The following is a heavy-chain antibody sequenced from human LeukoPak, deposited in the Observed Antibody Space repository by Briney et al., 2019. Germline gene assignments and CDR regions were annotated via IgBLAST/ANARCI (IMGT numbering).Heavy chain of an antibody. CDR2: INHSGST. V-gene: IGHV4-34*01. CDR3: ARAPVSTAYLHYYSMDV. CDR1: GGSVSGYY. J-gene: IGHJ6*03. D-gene: IGHD3-16*01. Sequence: SETLSLTCAVYGGSVSGYYWSWIRQPPGKGLEWIGEINHSGSTNYNPSLKSRVTISVDTSKNQFSLRLSSVTAADTAVYYCARAPVSTAYLHYYSMDVWGKGTTVTVSS.